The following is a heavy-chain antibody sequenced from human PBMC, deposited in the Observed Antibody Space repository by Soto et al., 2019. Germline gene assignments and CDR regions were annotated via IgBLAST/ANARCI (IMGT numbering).Heavy chain of an antibody. D-gene: IGHD3-3*01. V-gene: IGHV3-64D*09. CDR1: GFTFSSYA. CDR2: ISSNGGST. CDR3: VKGPDYDFWSGYFDY. Sequence: GGSLRLSCSASGFTFSSYAMHWVRQAPGKGLEYVSAISSNGGSTYYADSVKGRFTISRDNSKNTLYLQMSSLRAEDTAVYYCVKGPDYDFWSGYFDYWGQGTLVTVSS. J-gene: IGHJ4*02.